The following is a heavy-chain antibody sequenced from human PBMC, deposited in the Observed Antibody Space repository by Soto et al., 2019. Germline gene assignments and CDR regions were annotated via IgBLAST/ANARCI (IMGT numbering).Heavy chain of an antibody. CDR3: AAGGHNDGYNYYQGMDV. Sequence: SVKVSCKASGGTFSSYAISWVRQAPGQGLEWMGGIIPIFGTANYAQKFQGRVTITADESTTTAYMELNSLRSADTAVYYCAAGGHNDGYNYYQGMDVWGQGTTVTVSS. V-gene: IGHV1-69*13. J-gene: IGHJ6*01. CDR2: IIPIFGTA. CDR1: GGTFSSYA. D-gene: IGHD5-18*01.